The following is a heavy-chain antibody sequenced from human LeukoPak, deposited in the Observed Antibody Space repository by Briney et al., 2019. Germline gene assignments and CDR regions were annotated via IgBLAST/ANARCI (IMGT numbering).Heavy chain of an antibody. J-gene: IGHJ3*02. CDR3: ARGATVTTHDAFDI. D-gene: IGHD4-17*01. CDR1: GFTFSSYW. CDR2: INQDGSEK. V-gene: IGHV3-7*04. Sequence: GGSLRLSCAASGFTFSSYWMSWVRQAPGKGLEGVANINQDGSEKYYVDSVKGRFTISRDNAKNSLYLQMNSLRAEDTAVYNCARGATVTTHDAFDIWGQGTMVTVSS.